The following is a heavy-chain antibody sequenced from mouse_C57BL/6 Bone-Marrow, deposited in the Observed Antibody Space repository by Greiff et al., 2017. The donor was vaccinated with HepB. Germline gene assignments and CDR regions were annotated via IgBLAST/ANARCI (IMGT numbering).Heavy chain of an antibody. CDR3: SRREYYGSSYWYFDV. J-gene: IGHJ1*03. CDR2: IDPNSGGT. Sequence: VKLQQSGAELVKPGASVKLSCTASGYTFTSYWMHWVKQRPGRGLEWIGRIDPNSGGTKYNENFKSKATITVDKPSNTAYMQLSSLTSEDSAVYYWSRREYYGSSYWYFDVWGTGTTVTVSS. D-gene: IGHD1-1*01. CDR1: GYTFTSYW. V-gene: IGHV1-72*01.